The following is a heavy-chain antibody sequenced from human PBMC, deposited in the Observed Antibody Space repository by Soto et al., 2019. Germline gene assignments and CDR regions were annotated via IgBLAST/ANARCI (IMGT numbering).Heavy chain of an antibody. J-gene: IGHJ4*02. CDR3: VKVLARGVGVPRFYFDS. CDR1: GFTFSNSW. Sequence: GGSLRLSCAASGFTFSNSWMHWVRQVSGKGLEWVSRINADGTSTSYADSVKGRFTISRDNAKNTLYLHVNSLRAEDTAVYYCVKVLARGVGVPRFYFDSWGKVALVIVSS. V-gene: IGHV3-74*01. CDR2: INADGTST. D-gene: IGHD2-2*01.